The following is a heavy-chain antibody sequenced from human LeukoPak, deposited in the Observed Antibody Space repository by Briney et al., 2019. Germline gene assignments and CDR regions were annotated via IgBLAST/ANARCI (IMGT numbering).Heavy chain of an antibody. CDR2: ISWNSASV. CDR3: AKDYGYSSSWYDY. V-gene: IGHV3-9*01. Sequence: GRSLRLSCEASGFTFDDYGMHWVRQAPGKGLEWVSAISWNSASVGYVDSVKGRFTISRDNAKKTLYLQMNSLRPEDTALYYCAKDYGYSSSWYDYWGQGTLVTVSS. D-gene: IGHD6-13*01. J-gene: IGHJ4*02. CDR1: GFTFDDYG.